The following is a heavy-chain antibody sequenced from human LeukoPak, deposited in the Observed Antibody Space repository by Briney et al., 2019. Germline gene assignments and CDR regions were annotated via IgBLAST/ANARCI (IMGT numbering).Heavy chain of an antibody. V-gene: IGHV4-31*03. D-gene: IGHD6-19*01. CDR1: GGSIYSGRYY. J-gene: IGHJ4*02. CDR2: IYYTGNT. CDR3: ARFRQWLGYFDY. Sequence: SETLSLTCTVSGGSIYSGRYYWSWIRHYPGKGLEWIGYIYYTGNTFYNPSLKSRVTISLDTSKNQFSLKLRSVTAADTAFYYCARFRQWLGYFDYWGQGTLVIVSS.